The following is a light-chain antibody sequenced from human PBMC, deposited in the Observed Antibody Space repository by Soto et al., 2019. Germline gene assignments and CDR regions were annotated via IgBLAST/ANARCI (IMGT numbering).Light chain of an antibody. Sequence: DIQMTQSPSSLSASVGDRVTITCRASQTISNYLNWYQEIPGKAPKLLIYAASNLQSGVPSRFSGSGSGTEFTLTINNLQPEDFATYYCQKNYSTPFTFGPGTNVDI. V-gene: IGKV1-39*01. CDR1: QTISNY. CDR2: AAS. CDR3: QKNYSTPFT. J-gene: IGKJ3*01.